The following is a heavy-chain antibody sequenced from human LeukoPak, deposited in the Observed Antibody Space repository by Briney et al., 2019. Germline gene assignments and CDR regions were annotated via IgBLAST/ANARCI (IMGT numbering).Heavy chain of an antibody. CDR3: ARVGYYSSGPFSYFDY. Sequence: GGSLRLSCAASGFTFSDYGMHWVRQAPGKGLEWVAVIWYDASNKYYADSVEGRFTISRDSSENTLYLQMNSLRVEDTAVYYCARVGYYSSGPFSYFDYWGQGTLVTVSS. CDR2: IWYDASNK. J-gene: IGHJ4*02. D-gene: IGHD3-10*01. CDR1: GFTFSDYG. V-gene: IGHV3-33*01.